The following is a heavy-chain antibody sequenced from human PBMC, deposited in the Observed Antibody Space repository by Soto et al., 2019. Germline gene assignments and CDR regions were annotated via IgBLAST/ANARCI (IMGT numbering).Heavy chain of an antibody. Sequence: SVKVSCKASGFTFTSSAVQWVRQARGQRLEWIGWIVVGSGNTNYAQKFQERVTITRDMSTSTAYMELSSLRSEDTAVYYCAAGQATTRDYYYGMDVWGQGTKVTV. D-gene: IGHD5-12*01. CDR2: IVVGSGNT. V-gene: IGHV1-58*01. CDR3: AAGQATTRDYYYGMDV. J-gene: IGHJ6*02. CDR1: GFTFTSSA.